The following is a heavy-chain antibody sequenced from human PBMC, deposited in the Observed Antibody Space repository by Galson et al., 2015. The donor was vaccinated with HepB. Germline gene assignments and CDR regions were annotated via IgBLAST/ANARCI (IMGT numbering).Heavy chain of an antibody. J-gene: IGHJ4*02. Sequence: SLRLSCAASGFTVSSNYMNWVRQAPGKGLEWVSVIYSGGSTYYADSGKGRFTISRDNSKNTLYLQMNSLRAEDTAVYYCAATVTTAFDYWGQGTLVTVSS. CDR2: IYSGGST. V-gene: IGHV3-66*01. CDR1: GFTVSSNY. CDR3: AATVTTAFDY. D-gene: IGHD4-17*01.